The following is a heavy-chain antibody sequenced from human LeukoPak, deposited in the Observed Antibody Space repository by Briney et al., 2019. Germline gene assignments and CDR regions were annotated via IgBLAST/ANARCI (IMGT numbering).Heavy chain of an antibody. J-gene: IGHJ4*02. CDR2: MNPNSGNT. D-gene: IGHD3-22*01. CDR3: ARDRRGSGYYIPIDY. Sequence: ASVKVSCKASGYTFTSYDINWVRQATGQGLEWMGWMNPNSGNTGYAQKLQGRVTMTTDTSTSTAYMELRSLRSDDTAVYYCARDRRGSGYYIPIDYWGQGTLVTVSS. CDR1: GYTFTSYD. V-gene: IGHV1-8*01.